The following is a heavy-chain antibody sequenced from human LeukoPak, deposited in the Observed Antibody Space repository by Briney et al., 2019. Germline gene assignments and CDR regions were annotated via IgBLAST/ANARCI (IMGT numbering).Heavy chain of an antibody. D-gene: IGHD3-10*01. CDR2: IYPGGSDT. V-gene: IGHV5-51*01. CDR3: ARSDQLKWFGDAPRPFYYGMDV. J-gene: IGHJ6*02. Sequence: GESLKISCKGSGYSFTNFYIGWVRQMPGKGLEWMGIIYPGGSDTRFSPSCQGQVTISADKSISSAYLQWSSLKASVTAMYYCARSDQLKWFGDAPRPFYYGMDVWGQGTTVTVSS. CDR1: GYSFTNFY.